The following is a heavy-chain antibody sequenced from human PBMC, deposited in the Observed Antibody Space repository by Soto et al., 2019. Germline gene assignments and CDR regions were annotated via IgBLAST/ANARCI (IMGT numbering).Heavy chain of an antibody. Sequence: ASVKVSCKASGYTFTSYAMHWVRQAPGQRLEWMGWINAGNGNTKYSQKFQGRVTITRDTSASTAYMELSSLRSEDTAVYYCARAYLPYDFWSGYYAWFDPWGQGTLVTVSS. CDR1: GYTFTSYA. J-gene: IGHJ5*02. CDR2: INAGNGNT. D-gene: IGHD3-3*01. V-gene: IGHV1-3*01. CDR3: ARAYLPYDFWSGYYAWFDP.